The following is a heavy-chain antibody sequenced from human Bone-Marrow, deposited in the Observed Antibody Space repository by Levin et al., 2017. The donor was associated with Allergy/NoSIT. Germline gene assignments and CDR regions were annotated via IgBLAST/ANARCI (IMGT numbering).Heavy chain of an antibody. Sequence: ASVKVSCKASGYTFTSYDISWVRQAPGQGLEWMGRISAYNGNTNYAQKFQGRVTMTTDTSTSTAYMELRSLRSDDTAVYYCAKDGPIAVAGTLAWSPKEKYYYYYMDVWGKGTTVTVSS. V-gene: IGHV1-18*01. CDR1: GYTFTSYD. J-gene: IGHJ6*03. D-gene: IGHD6-19*01. CDR2: ISAYNGNT. CDR3: AKDGPIAVAGTLAWSPKEKYYYYYMDV.